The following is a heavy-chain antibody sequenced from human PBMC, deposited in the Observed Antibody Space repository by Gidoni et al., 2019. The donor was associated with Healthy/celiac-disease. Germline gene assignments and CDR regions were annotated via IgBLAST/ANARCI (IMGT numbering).Heavy chain of an antibody. V-gene: IGHV3-30*18. CDR1: SYG. CDR2: ISYDGSNK. Sequence: SYGMHWVRQAPGKGLEWVAVISYDGSNKYYADSVKGRFTISRDNSKNTLYLQMNSLRAEDTAVYYCAKDRPRMDYYGSGSLDWGQGTLVTVSS. D-gene: IGHD3-10*01. CDR3: AKDRPRMDYYGSGSLD. J-gene: IGHJ4*02.